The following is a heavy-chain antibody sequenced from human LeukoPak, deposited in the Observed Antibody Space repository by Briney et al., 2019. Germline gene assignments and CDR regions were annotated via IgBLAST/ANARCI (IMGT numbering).Heavy chain of an antibody. CDR2: IKQDGSEK. J-gene: IGHJ3*02. Sequence: GGSLRLSCAASGFTFSRYWMSWVRQAPGKGLEWVANIKQDGSEKYYVDSVKGRFTISRDNSKNTLYLQMGSLRAEDMAVYYCARVGDETAFDIWGQGTMVTVSS. CDR1: GFTFSRYW. V-gene: IGHV3-7*01. D-gene: IGHD4-17*01. CDR3: ARVGDETAFDI.